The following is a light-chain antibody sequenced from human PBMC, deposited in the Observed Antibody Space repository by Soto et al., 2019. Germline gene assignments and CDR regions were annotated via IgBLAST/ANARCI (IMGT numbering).Light chain of an antibody. V-gene: IGLV2-14*01. Sequence: QSVLTQPASVSGSPGQSITISCTGTSSDIGTYNYVSWYQQHPGKVPKLMIYEVSNRPSGVSNRFSGSKSGNMASLAISGLQAEDEADYYCSSYTTSSTQVFGGGTKVTVL. CDR1: SSDIGTYNY. CDR2: EVS. J-gene: IGLJ3*02. CDR3: SSYTTSSTQV.